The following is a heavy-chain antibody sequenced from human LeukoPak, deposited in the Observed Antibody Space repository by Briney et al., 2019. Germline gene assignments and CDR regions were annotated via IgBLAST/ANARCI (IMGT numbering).Heavy chain of an antibody. Sequence: PGGSLRLSCAASGFTFSSYAMSWVRQAPGKGLEWVSAISGSGGSTYYADSVKGRFTISRDNSKNTLYLQMNSLRAEDTAVYYCAKDLTWGAYCYYGMDVWGQGTTVTVSS. CDR1: GFTFSSYA. D-gene: IGHD1-26*01. V-gene: IGHV3-23*01. J-gene: IGHJ6*02. CDR2: ISGSGGST. CDR3: AKDLTWGAYCYYGMDV.